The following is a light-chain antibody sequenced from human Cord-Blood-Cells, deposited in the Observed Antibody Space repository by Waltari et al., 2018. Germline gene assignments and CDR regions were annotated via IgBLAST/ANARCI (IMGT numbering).Light chain of an antibody. J-gene: IGLJ3*02. CDR1: TSDVGSYNI. Sequence: QSPLTQPASVSGSPGQPIPIACTGTTSDVGSYNIVSWYQHHPSKAPKLMIYEGSKRPSGVSNRFSGSKSGTTASLTISGLQAEDEADYYCCSYAGSSTWVFGGGTKLTVL. CDR3: CSYAGSSTWV. CDR2: EGS. V-gene: IGLV2-23*01.